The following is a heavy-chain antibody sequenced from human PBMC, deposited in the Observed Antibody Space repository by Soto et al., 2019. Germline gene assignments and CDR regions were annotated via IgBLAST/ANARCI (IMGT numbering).Heavy chain of an antibody. J-gene: IGHJ6*02. V-gene: IGHV1-69*13. D-gene: IGHD2-2*01. CDR3: ARAPPPVLAATNYYYYGTDV. CDR2: IIPIFGTA. CDR1: GGTFSSYA. Sequence: GASVKVSCKASGGTFSSYAISWVRQAPGQGLEWMGGIIPIFGTANYAQKFQGRVTITADESTSTAYMELSSLRSEDTAAYYCARAPPPVLAATNYYYYGTDVWGQGTTVTVSS.